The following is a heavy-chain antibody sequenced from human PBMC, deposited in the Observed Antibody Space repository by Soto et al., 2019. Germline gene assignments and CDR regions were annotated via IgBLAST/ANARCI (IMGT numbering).Heavy chain of an antibody. CDR1: GNSFTSYW. Sequence: GESLKISCKGSGNSFTSYWIGWVRQMPGKGLEWMGIINPGDSDTRYSPSFRGQVTISVDKSISTAYLQWRTLKASDTAMYYCARALSGYYDSNGYLRVWGMDVWGQGTTVTVSS. CDR3: ARALSGYYDSNGYLRVWGMDV. CDR2: INPGDSDT. V-gene: IGHV5-51*01. J-gene: IGHJ6*02. D-gene: IGHD3-22*01.